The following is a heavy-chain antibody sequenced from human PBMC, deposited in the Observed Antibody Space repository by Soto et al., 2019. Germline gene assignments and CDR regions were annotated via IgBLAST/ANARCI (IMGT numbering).Heavy chain of an antibody. CDR1: GFTFSSYA. D-gene: IGHD2-15*01. CDR3: ARDAGQVVVAATRTTNYYYGMDV. V-gene: IGHV3-30-3*01. J-gene: IGHJ6*02. CDR2: ISYDGSNK. Sequence: QVQLVESGGGVVQPGRSLRLSCAASGFTFSSYAMHWVRQAPGKGLEWVAVISYDGSNKYYADSVKGRFTISRDNSKNTLYLQMNSLRAEDTAVYYCARDAGQVVVAATRTTNYYYGMDVWGQGTTVTVSS.